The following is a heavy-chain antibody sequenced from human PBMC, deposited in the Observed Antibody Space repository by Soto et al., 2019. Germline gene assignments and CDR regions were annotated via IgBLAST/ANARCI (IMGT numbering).Heavy chain of an antibody. CDR2: ISVYNGNT. J-gene: IGHJ5*02. Sequence: QVQLVQSGAEVKEPGASVKVSCKASGYTFRSHAINRVRQAPGQGLEWMGWISVYNGNTKYVQKYEGSVTMTADTSTSTAYMKLRSLRSDDTAVYDCARGAMDYGDYVRGWFDPGGQGTLVTVSS. CDR3: ARGAMDYGDYVRGWFDP. V-gene: IGHV1-18*01. D-gene: IGHD4-17*01. CDR1: GYTFRSHA.